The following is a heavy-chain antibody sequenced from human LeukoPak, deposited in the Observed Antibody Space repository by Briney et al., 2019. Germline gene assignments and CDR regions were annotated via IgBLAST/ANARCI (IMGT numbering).Heavy chain of an antibody. D-gene: IGHD6-19*01. Sequence: GASVKVSCRTFGDTFTSQYIQWVRQAPGQGLEWMGLIKPHDGSTFYAQSLQCRVTLTRDTSTSTVYMDLSSLRSEDTAIYFCARNNVGSSGWTGLGFWGQGTLVTVSS. CDR1: GDTFTSQY. CDR2: IKPHDGST. V-gene: IGHV1-46*04. J-gene: IGHJ4*02. CDR3: ARNNVGSSGWTGLGF.